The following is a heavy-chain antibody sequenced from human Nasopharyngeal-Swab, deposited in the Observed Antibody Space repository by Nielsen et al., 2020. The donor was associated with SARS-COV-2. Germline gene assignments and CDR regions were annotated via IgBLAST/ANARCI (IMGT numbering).Heavy chain of an antibody. CDR2: IYYSGST. Sequence: SETLSLTCTVSGGSISSGDYYWSWIRQPPGKGLEWIGYIYYSGSTYYNPSLKSRVTISVDTSKNQFSLKLSSVTAADTAVYYCASFYSSGWYRYYFDYWGQGTLVTVSS. CDR1: GGSISSGDYY. V-gene: IGHV4-30-4*01. CDR3: ASFYSSGWYRYYFDY. J-gene: IGHJ4*02. D-gene: IGHD6-19*01.